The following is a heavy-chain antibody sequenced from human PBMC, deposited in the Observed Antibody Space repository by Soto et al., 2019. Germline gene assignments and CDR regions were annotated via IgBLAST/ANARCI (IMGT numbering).Heavy chain of an antibody. CDR3: AKGGITMAWNYYYYGMDV. J-gene: IGHJ6*02. V-gene: IGHV4-34*01. Sequence: QVQLHQWGAGLLKTSETLSLTCAVSGASVSGQYWSWIRQPPGKGLEWVGEIIPTGSTTYNPSLKSRLSFSLDTSKNHFSLNLSSVSAADTAVYYCAKGGITMAWNYYYYGMDVWGQGTTVTVSS. D-gene: IGHD3-10*01. CDR2: IIPTGST. CDR1: GASVSGQY.